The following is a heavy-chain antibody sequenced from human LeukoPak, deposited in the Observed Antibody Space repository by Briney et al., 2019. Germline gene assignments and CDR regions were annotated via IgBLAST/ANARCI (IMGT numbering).Heavy chain of an antibody. Sequence: ASVKVSCKASGYTFTGYYMHWVRQAPGQGLEWMGWTNPNSGDTNYAQKFQGRVTMTRDTSITTAYMELNRLTSDDTAVYYCAREGNYGSYVDYWGQGTLVTVSS. CDR3: AREGNYGSYVDY. V-gene: IGHV1-2*02. D-gene: IGHD1-7*01. CDR1: GYTFTGYY. J-gene: IGHJ4*02. CDR2: TNPNSGDT.